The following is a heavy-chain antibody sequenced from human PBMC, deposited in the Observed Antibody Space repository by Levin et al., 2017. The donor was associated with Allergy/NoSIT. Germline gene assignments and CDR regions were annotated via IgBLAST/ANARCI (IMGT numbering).Heavy chain of an antibody. J-gene: IGHJ5*02. D-gene: IGHD2-15*01. V-gene: IGHV4-39*01. CDR2: IYYSATI. Sequence: SETLSLTCTVSGGSISSSSYYWGWIRQPPGKGLEWIGSIYYSATIYYNPSLQSRVTISEDTSKNQFSLNLISVTAAATAVYSCATKGCSAGGCYGDGLRSSWFDPWGQGTLVTVSS. CDR3: ATKGCSAGGCYGDGLRSSWFDP. CDR1: GGSISSSSYY.